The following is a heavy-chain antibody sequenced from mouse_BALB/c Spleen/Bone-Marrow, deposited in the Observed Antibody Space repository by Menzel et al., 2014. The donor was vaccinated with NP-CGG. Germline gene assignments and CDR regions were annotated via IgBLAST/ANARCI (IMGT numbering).Heavy chain of an antibody. CDR1: GFSLXGYG. V-gene: IGHV2-6-7*01. Sequence: QVQLQQSGPGLVAPSQSLSITCTVSGFSLXGYGLNWVRQPPGKGLEWLGMIWGDGSTDYNSVLKSRLNISKDNSKSXVFLKMNSLQTDDTARYYCARSFTTVVATPFDNWGQGTTLTVSS. CDR3: ARSFTTVVATPFDN. D-gene: IGHD1-1*01. CDR2: IWGDGST. J-gene: IGHJ2*01.